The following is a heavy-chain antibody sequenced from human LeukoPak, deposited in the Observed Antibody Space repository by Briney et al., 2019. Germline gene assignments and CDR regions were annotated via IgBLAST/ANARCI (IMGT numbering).Heavy chain of an antibody. J-gene: IGHJ4*02. CDR3: ARDDDVVATIDFDY. CDR1: GCTFTGYY. Sequence: ASVKVSCKASGCTFTGYYMHWVRQAPGQGLEWMGWINPNSGGTNYAQKFQGRVTMTRDTSISTAYMELSRLRSDDTAVYYCARDDDVVATIDFDYWGQGTLVTVSS. CDR2: INPNSGGT. V-gene: IGHV1-2*02. D-gene: IGHD5-12*01.